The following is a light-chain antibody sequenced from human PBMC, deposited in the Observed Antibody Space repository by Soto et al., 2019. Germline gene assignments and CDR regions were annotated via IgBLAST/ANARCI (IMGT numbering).Light chain of an antibody. V-gene: IGKV3-20*01. CDR3: QQYDASPIT. Sequence: EIVLTQSPGILSLSPGERVTLSCRASQSVSSTFLAWYQQKPGQAPRLLFYAASTRATGVPDRFSGSGSETDFSLTISGLEPEDFAIYYCQQYDASPITFGQGPRLEIK. CDR1: QSVSSTF. J-gene: IGKJ5*01. CDR2: AAS.